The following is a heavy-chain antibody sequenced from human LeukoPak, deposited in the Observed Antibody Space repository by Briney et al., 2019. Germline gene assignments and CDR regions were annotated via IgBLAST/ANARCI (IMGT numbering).Heavy chain of an antibody. Sequence: ASVKVSCKASGYTFTSYGISWVRQAPGQGLEWMGWISAYNGNTNYAQKLQGRVTMTTDTSTSTAYMELRSLRSDDTAVYYCARDRSAYSSSWPLLDYWGQGTQVTVSS. D-gene: IGHD6-13*01. CDR1: GYTFTSYG. V-gene: IGHV1-18*04. CDR2: ISAYNGNT. J-gene: IGHJ4*02. CDR3: ARDRSAYSSSWPLLDY.